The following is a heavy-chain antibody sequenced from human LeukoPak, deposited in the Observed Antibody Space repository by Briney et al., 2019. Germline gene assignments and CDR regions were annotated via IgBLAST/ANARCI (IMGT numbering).Heavy chain of an antibody. Sequence: GGSLRLSCVASGFSLSSYNMNWVRQAPGKGLEWVSSISTSSYYIYYTDSVKGRFTISRDNAKNSLYLQMNSLRAEDMAVYYCAKGVVRGVIISWGQGTLVTVSS. D-gene: IGHD3-10*01. CDR2: ISTSSYYI. CDR3: AKGVVRGVIIS. J-gene: IGHJ5*02. CDR1: GFSLSSYN. V-gene: IGHV3-21*04.